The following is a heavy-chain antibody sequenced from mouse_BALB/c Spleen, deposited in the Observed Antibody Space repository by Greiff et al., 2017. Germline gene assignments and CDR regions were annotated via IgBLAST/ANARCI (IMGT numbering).Heavy chain of an antibody. V-gene: IGHV1-9*01. J-gene: IGHJ3*01. Sequence: QVQLQQSGAELMKPGASVKISCKATGYTFSSYWIEWVKQRPGHGLEWIGEILPGSGSTNYNEKFKGKATFTADTSSNTAYMQLSSLTSEDSAVYYCARWGYGYDETWFAYWGQGTLVTVSA. D-gene: IGHD2-2*01. CDR1: GYTFSSYW. CDR3: ARWGYGYDETWFAY. CDR2: ILPGSGST.